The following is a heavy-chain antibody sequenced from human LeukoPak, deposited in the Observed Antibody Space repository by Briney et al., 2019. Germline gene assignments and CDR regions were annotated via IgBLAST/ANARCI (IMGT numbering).Heavy chain of an antibody. CDR2: ISGSGVST. Sequence: GGSLRLSCAASGFTFDDYGMSWVRHAPGKGLEWVSTISGSGVSTYYADSVKGRFTISRDNSKNTLYLQMNSLRAEDTAVYYCAKGRSYSSSTSCSYFDYWGQGTLVTVSS. CDR1: GFTFDDYG. CDR3: AKGRSYSSSTSCSYFDY. D-gene: IGHD2-2*01. V-gene: IGHV3-23*01. J-gene: IGHJ4*02.